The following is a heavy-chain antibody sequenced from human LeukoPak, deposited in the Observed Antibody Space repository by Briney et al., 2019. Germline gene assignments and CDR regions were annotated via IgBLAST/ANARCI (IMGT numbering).Heavy chain of an antibody. D-gene: IGHD1/OR15-1a*01. Sequence: ASVKVSCEASGYTFTTYGISWVRQAPGQGLEWMGWISTYNGNTNYAQKLQGRVTMTTDTSTSTVYMELRSLRSEDTAVYYCARGRSGLYEEQDYGMDVWGQGTTVTVSS. CDR2: ISTYNGNT. CDR1: GYTFTTYG. V-gene: IGHV1-18*01. CDR3: ARGRSGLYEEQDYGMDV. J-gene: IGHJ6*02.